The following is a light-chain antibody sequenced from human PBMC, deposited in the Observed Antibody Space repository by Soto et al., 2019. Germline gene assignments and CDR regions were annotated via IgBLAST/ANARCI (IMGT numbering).Light chain of an antibody. V-gene: IGKV3-11*01. J-gene: IGKJ1*01. Sequence: EIVLTQSPAILSLSPGERAALSYRASQSVSTFLAWYPHKPGQAPRLLIYDASNRATGIPARFSGSGSGTDFTLTISSLEPEDSAFYYCQQRSNCWTFGQGTKVEIK. CDR2: DAS. CDR1: QSVSTF. CDR3: QQRSNCWT.